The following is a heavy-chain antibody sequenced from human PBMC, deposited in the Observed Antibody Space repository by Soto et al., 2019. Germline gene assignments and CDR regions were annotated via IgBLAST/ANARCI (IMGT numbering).Heavy chain of an antibody. CDR3: ATVPLLDDFDC. J-gene: IGHJ4*02. D-gene: IGHD2-21*02. Sequence: QLQLQESGPGLVKPSETLSLTCTVSGGSISSSSYYWGWIRQPPGKGLEWIGSIYYSGSTYYNPSLKSRVTISVDTSKNQFSLKLSSVTAADTAVYYCATVPLLDDFDCWGQGTLVTVSS. V-gene: IGHV4-39*01. CDR2: IYYSGST. CDR1: GGSISSSSYY.